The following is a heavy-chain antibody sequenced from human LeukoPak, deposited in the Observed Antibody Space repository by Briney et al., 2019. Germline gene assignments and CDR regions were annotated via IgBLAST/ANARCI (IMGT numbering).Heavy chain of an antibody. D-gene: IGHD1-26*01. CDR3: SRGKGRGSHIDY. CDR1: GYSISSDYY. V-gene: IGHV4-38-2*02. Sequence: SETLSLTCTVSGYSISSDYYWGWIRQPPGKGLEWIGSIYHSGSTYYNPSLKSRLTISVDTSKNQLSLRLGSVTAADTAAYYCSRGKGRGSHIDYWGQGTLVTVSP. J-gene: IGHJ4*02. CDR2: IYHSGST.